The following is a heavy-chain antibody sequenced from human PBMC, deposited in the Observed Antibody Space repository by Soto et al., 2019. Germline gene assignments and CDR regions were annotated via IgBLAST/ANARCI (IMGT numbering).Heavy chain of an antibody. CDR1: GFTFSSYG. V-gene: IGHV3-33*01. J-gene: IGHJ4*02. D-gene: IGHD3-22*01. Sequence: PGGSLRLSCAASGFTFSSYGMHWVRQAPGKGLEWVAVIWYDGSNKYYADSVKGRFTISRDNSKNTLYLQMNSLRAEDTAVYYCARDSMYYYDSSGPDYWGQGTLVTVSS. CDR2: IWYDGSNK. CDR3: ARDSMYYYDSSGPDY.